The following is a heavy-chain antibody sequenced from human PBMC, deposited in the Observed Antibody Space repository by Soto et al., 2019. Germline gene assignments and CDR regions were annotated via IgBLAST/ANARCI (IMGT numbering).Heavy chain of an antibody. J-gene: IGHJ5*02. CDR3: ARGGSGSYYRPNRFDP. D-gene: IGHD3-10*01. Sequence: EVQLVESGGGLVQPGGSLRLTCAASGFTFNNYWMHWVRQGPGKGLLWVSRINFDGSSTEYADSVKGRFTISRDNAKKTLYLQMNRLRAEDTAVYFCARGGSGSYYRPNRFDPWGLGTLVTVSS. V-gene: IGHV3-74*03. CDR2: INFDGSST. CDR1: GFTFNNYW.